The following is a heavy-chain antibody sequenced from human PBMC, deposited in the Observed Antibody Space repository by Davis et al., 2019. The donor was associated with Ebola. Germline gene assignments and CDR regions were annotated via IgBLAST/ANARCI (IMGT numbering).Heavy chain of an antibody. CDR2: INHSGST. V-gene: IGHV4-34*01. CDR3: ARVHVLVGYAKRYYYYYGMDV. J-gene: IGHJ6*02. D-gene: IGHD2-8*02. CDR1: GGSFSGYY. Sequence: SQTLSLTCAVYGGSFSGYYWSWIRQPPGKGLEWIGEINHSGSTNYNPSLKSRVTISVDTSKNQFSLKLSSVTAADTAVYYCARVHVLVGYAKRYYYYYGMDVWGQGTTVTVSS.